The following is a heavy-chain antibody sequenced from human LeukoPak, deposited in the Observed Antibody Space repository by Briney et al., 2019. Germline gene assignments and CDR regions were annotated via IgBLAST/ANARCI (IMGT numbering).Heavy chain of an antibody. D-gene: IGHD5-12*01. V-gene: IGHV1-3*01. CDR3: ARSGYSGYDRIYYYGMDV. CDR2: INAGNGNT. Sequence: ASVKVSCKASGYTFTSYAMHWVRQAPGQRLEWMGWINAGNGNTKYSQKFQGRVTITRDTSASTAYMELSSLRSEDTAVYYCARSGYSGYDRIYYYGMDVWGQGTTVTVSS. CDR1: GYTFTSYA. J-gene: IGHJ6*02.